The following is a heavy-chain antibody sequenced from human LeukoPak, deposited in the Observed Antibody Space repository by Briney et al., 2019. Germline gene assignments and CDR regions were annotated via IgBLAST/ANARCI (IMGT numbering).Heavy chain of an antibody. V-gene: IGHV3-23*01. Sequence: GGSLRLSCAASGFTFSSYAMSWVRQAPGKGLEWVSAISGSGGSTYYADSVEGRFTISRDNSKNTLYQQMNSLRAEDTAVYYCAKVPTRVLLWFGELLYDYWGQGTLATVSS. J-gene: IGHJ4*02. CDR2: ISGSGGST. CDR1: GFTFSSYA. CDR3: AKVPTRVLLWFGELLYDY. D-gene: IGHD3-10*01.